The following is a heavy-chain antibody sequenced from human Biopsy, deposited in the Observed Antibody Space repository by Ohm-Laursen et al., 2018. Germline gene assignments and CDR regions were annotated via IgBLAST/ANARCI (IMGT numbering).Heavy chain of an antibody. D-gene: IGHD3-3*01. CDR3: ARISITRLLDY. CDR2: ISGYNGNT. J-gene: IGHJ4*02. V-gene: IGHV1-18*01. Sequence: ASVKVSCKASGYNFNSYGISWVRQAPGQGLKWMGRISGYNGNTLYAQKFQHRVTMTTDTSTSTAYMELRSLTSDDTAVYYCARISITRLLDYWGQGTLVTVSS. CDR1: GYNFNSYG.